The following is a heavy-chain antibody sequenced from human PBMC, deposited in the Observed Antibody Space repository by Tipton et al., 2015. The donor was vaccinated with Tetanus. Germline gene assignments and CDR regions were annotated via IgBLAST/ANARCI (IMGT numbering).Heavy chain of an antibody. CDR3: ARDQARGARGWNYFDY. J-gene: IGHJ4*02. V-gene: IGHV4-31*03. Sequence: TLSLTCTVSGGSINSGGYYWSWIRQHPGKGLEWIRDIYFSGSTYYNPSLNSRVTISVDTSKNHFSLKLNSVTAADTAVYYCARDQARGARGWNYFDYWGQGTLVTVSS. CDR1: GGSINSGGYY. CDR2: IYFSGST. D-gene: IGHD1-26*01.